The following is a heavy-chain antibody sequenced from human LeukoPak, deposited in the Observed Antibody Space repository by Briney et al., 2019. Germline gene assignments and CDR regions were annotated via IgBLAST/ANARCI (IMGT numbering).Heavy chain of an antibody. J-gene: IGHJ4*02. Sequence: SETLSLTCAVYGGSFSGYNWSWIRQPPGKGLEWIGEINHSGSTNYNPSLKSRVTISVDTSKNQFSLKLSSVTAADTAVYYCASDRYSSSFDYWGQGTLVTVSS. CDR1: GGSFSGYN. V-gene: IGHV4-34*01. CDR3: ASDRYSSSFDY. D-gene: IGHD6-13*01. CDR2: INHSGST.